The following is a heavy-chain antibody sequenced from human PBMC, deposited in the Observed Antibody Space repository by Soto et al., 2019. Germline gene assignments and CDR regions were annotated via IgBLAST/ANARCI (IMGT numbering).Heavy chain of an antibody. CDR1: GIMSSGYG. J-gene: IGHJ4*02. Sequence: QEQVVQSGPAMKEPGSSVKVSCRASGIMSSGYGFSWVRQAPGQGLEWVGMINPILDSTHYAQNLQGRVSLSVDKSTDTAYLEVTSLRLEETVIYFCATMKRARLDSWGRGTVVTVSS. CDR2: INPILDST. V-gene: IGHV1-69*09. D-gene: IGHD6-25*01. CDR3: ATMKRARLDS.